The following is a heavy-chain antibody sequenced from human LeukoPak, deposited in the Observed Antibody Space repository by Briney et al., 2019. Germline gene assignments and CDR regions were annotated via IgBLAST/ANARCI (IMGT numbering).Heavy chain of an antibody. CDR1: GYTLSELA. CDR3: ATVRQSDLIAVHRFTDY. V-gene: IGHV1-24*01. J-gene: IGHJ4*02. Sequence: ASVKVSCKVSGYTLSELAMHWVRLAPGKGLEWMGGFDPEENEIVYAQKFQGRVTMTEDTSTDTAYMELSNLKSEDTAVYYCATVRQSDLIAVHRFTDYWGQGTLVTVSS. CDR2: FDPEENEI. D-gene: IGHD6-19*01.